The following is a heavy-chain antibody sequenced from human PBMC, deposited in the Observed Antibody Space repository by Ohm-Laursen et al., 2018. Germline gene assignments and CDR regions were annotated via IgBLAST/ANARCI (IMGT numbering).Heavy chain of an antibody. CDR2: IIPIFGTA. D-gene: IGHD6-6*01. CDR3: ARGFRRPSSSDWFDP. V-gene: IGHV1-69*13. Sequence: SVKVSCKASGGTFSSYAISWVRQAPGQGLEWMGGIIPIFGTANYAQKFQGRVTITADESTSTAYMELSSLRSEDTAVYYCARGFRRPSSSDWFDPWGQGTLVTVSS. CDR1: GGTFSSYA. J-gene: IGHJ5*02.